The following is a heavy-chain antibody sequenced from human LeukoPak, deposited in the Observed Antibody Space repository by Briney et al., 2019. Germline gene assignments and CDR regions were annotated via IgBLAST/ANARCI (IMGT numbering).Heavy chain of an antibody. D-gene: IGHD1/OR15-1a*01. CDR3: ARDEQLHY. J-gene: IGHJ4*02. Sequence: GGSLRLSCAASGFIFSDHYMDWVRQAPGKGLEWVGRTRNKANGYTTEYAASAKGRFTVSRDDSKNSLYLQMNSLNTEDTAVYYCARDEQLHYWGQGTLVTVSS. V-gene: IGHV3-72*01. CDR1: GFIFSDHY. CDR2: TRNKANGYTT.